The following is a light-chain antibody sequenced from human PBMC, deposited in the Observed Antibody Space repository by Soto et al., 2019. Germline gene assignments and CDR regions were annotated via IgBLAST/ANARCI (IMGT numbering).Light chain of an antibody. CDR3: QHYSHWPPRT. CDR2: NVS. CDR1: QSVSTN. V-gene: IGKV3-15*01. Sequence: RVMTQSPATLSVSPGERATLSCRASQSVSTNLAWYQQKPGQAPRVLIYNVSSRATGIPARFSGSGSGTEFTLTISSLQSEDLAVYYCQHYSHWPPRTFGQGTKVDNK. J-gene: IGKJ1*01.